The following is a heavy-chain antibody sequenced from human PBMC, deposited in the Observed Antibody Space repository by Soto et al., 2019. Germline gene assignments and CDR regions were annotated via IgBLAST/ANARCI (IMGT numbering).Heavy chain of an antibody. CDR2: ISSSSSYI. V-gene: IGHV3-21*01. CDR3: ASDIVVVPAAPIEFDY. Sequence: GGSLRLSCAASGFTFSSYSMNWVRQAPGKGLEWVSSISSSSSYIYYADSVKGRFTISSDNAKNSLYLQMNSLRADDTAVYYCASDIVVVPAAPIEFDYWGQGTLVTVSS. CDR1: GFTFSSYS. D-gene: IGHD2-2*01. J-gene: IGHJ4*02.